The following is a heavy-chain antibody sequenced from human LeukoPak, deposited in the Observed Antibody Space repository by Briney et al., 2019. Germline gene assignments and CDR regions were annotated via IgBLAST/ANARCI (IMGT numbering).Heavy chain of an antibody. CDR3: ARQTGSGLFILP. J-gene: IGHJ4*02. Sequence: SETLSLTCTVSGESISTSNSYWGWIRQPPGKGLEWIGSIYYSGNTYYNASLKSQVSISIDTSKNQFSLRLTSVTAADTAVYYCARQTGSGLFILPGGQGTLVTVSS. CDR1: GESISTSNSY. V-gene: IGHV4-39*01. D-gene: IGHD3/OR15-3a*01. CDR2: IYYSGNT.